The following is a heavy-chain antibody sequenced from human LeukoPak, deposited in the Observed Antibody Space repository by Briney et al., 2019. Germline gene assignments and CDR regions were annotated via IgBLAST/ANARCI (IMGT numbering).Heavy chain of an antibody. Sequence: GGSLRLSCAASGFTFSSYEMNWVRQAPGKGLEWVSYISSSSSTIYYADSVKGRFTISRDNAKNSLYLQMNSLRAEDTAVYYCARGPMVRGVFIRRSKSGYFDYWGQGTLVTVSS. CDR1: GFTFSSYE. CDR3: ARGPMVRGVFIRRSKSGYFDY. D-gene: IGHD3-10*01. CDR2: ISSSSSTI. V-gene: IGHV3-48*03. J-gene: IGHJ4*02.